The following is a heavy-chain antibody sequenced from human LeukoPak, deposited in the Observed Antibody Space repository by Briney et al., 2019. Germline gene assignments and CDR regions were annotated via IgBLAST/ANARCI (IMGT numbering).Heavy chain of an antibody. CDR3: ARVFMGIDY. J-gene: IGHJ4*02. CDR2: IYYSGST. Sequence: SETLSLTCTVSGGSISSGDYYWSWIRQPPGKGLEWIGYIYYSGSTYYHPSLKNRVTISVDTSKNQFSLKLSSVTAADTAVYYCARVFMGIDYWGQGALVTVSS. V-gene: IGHV4-30-4*08. CDR1: GGSISSGDYY. D-gene: IGHD7-27*01.